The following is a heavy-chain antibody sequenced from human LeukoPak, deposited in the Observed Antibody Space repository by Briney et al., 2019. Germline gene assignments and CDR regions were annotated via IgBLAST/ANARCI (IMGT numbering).Heavy chain of an antibody. CDR1: GYNFKTHA. V-gene: IGHV1-18*01. Sequence: ASVKVSCQASGYNFKTHAFSWVRQVPGQGLEWMGWISGYNGNTAYAQKFQGRVTMTKDTSTTTAYMELRGLTSDDTAVYYCARITYYDFWSGYFYWFDPWGQGTLVTVSS. J-gene: IGHJ5*02. CDR2: ISGYNGNT. D-gene: IGHD3-3*01. CDR3: ARITYYDFWSGYFYWFDP.